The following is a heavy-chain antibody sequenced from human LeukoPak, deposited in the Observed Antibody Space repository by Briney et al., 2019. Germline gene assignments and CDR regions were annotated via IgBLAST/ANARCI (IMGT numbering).Heavy chain of an antibody. D-gene: IGHD3-3*01. J-gene: IGHJ6*02. Sequence: ASVKVSCKASGYTFTSYGISWVRQAPGQGLEWMGWISAYNGNTNYAQKLQGRVTMTTDTSTSTAYMELRSLRSDDTAVYYCARDPAILEWLSTYYYNGMDVWGQGTTVTVSS. CDR3: ARDPAILEWLSTYYYNGMDV. CDR1: GYTFTSYG. V-gene: IGHV1-18*01. CDR2: ISAYNGNT.